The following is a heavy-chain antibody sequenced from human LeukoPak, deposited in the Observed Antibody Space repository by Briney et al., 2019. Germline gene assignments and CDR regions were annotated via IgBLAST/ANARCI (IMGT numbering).Heavy chain of an antibody. Sequence: PSETLSLTCTVSGGSISSYYWSWLRQPPGKGLEWLGYIYYSGSTNYNPSLKSRVTISVDTSKNQFSLKLSSVTAADTAVYYCARGLMVRGVLAYFDYWGQGTLVTVSS. J-gene: IGHJ4*02. V-gene: IGHV4-59*01. CDR2: IYYSGST. CDR1: GGSISSYY. D-gene: IGHD3-10*01. CDR3: ARGLMVRGVLAYFDY.